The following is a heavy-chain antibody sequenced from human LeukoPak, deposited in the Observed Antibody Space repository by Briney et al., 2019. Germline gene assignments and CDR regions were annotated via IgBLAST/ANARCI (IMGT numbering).Heavy chain of an antibody. CDR3: AREDSSGYGYYYYYMDV. CDR1: GYTFTSYG. CDR2: ISAYNGNT. J-gene: IGHJ6*03. Sequence: GASVKVSCKASGYTFTSYGISWVRQAPGQGLEWKGWISAYNGNTNYAQKLQGRVTMTTDTSTSTAYMELRSLRSDDTAVYYCAREDSSGYGYYYYYMDVWGKGTTVTVSS. D-gene: IGHD3-22*01. V-gene: IGHV1-18*01.